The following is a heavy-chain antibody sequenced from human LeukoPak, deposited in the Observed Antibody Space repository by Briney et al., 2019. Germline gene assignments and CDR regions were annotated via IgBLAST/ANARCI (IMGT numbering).Heavy chain of an antibody. Sequence: GGSLRLSCGASGFTFSSYVMSWVRQAPGKGLEWVSGISGSGGSTYYADSVRGRFTISRDNSKNTLYLQLNSLRAEDTAVYYCAKDHLPGIVVADRDYWGQGTLVTVSS. CDR3: AKDHLPGIVVADRDY. CDR2: ISGSGGST. V-gene: IGHV3-23*01. CDR1: GFTFSSYV. J-gene: IGHJ4*02. D-gene: IGHD6-19*01.